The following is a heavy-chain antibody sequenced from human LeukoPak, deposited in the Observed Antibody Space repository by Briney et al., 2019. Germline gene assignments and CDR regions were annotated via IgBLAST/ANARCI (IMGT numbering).Heavy chain of an antibody. V-gene: IGHV4-34*01. D-gene: IGHD3-22*01. CDR2: INHSGST. J-gene: IGHJ4*02. Sequence: SETLSLTCAVYGGYFSGYYWSWIRQPPRKGLAWIGEINHSGSTNYNPSLKSRVTISVDTPKNQFSLKLSSVTAADTAVYYCANAIYDSSGYYPYWGQGTLVTVSS. CDR3: ANAIYDSSGYYPY. CDR1: GGYFSGYY.